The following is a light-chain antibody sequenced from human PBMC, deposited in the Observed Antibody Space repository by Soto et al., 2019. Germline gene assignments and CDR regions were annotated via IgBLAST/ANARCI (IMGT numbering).Light chain of an antibody. CDR1: SSDVGAYNY. CDR2: DVT. Sequence: QSALTQPRSVSGSPGQSVTIPCTGTSSDVGAYNYVSWYQQHPGKAPKLIIYDVTKRPSGVPDRFSGSKSGNTASLTISGLQAEDESDYYCCSHAGTYSMVFGGGTKVTVL. J-gene: IGLJ2*01. CDR3: CSHAGTYSMV. V-gene: IGLV2-11*01.